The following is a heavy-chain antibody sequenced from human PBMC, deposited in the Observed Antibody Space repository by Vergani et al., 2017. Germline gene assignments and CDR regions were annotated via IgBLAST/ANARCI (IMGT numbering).Heavy chain of an antibody. D-gene: IGHD6-25*01. V-gene: IGHV4-4*07. CDR1: GGSISSYY. CDR2: IYTSGST. CDR3: ARAGYSSEATRPENWYFEL. J-gene: IGHJ2*01. Sequence: QVQLQESGPGLVKPSETLSLTCTVSGGSISSYYWSWIRQPAGKGLEWIGRIYTSGSTNYNPSLKSRVTMSVDTSKNQFSLKLSSVTAADTAVYYCARAGYSSEATRPENWYFELWGRGTLVTVSS.